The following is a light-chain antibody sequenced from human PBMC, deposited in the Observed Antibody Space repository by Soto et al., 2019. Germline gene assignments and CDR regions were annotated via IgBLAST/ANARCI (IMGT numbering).Light chain of an antibody. V-gene: IGKV3-11*01. CDR2: DVS. CDR3: QQRSDWPPIT. CDR1: RSVDNY. J-gene: IGKJ5*01. Sequence: DIVLTQSPATLSLSPGERATLSCRASRSVDNYLAWYQHKPGQAPRLLMYDVSKRATGIPSRFSGSGSETDFTLTISSLEPEDFAGYYCQQRSDWPPITFGQGTRLEIK.